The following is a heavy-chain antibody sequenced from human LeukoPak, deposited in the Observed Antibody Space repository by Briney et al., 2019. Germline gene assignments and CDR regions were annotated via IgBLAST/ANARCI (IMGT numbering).Heavy chain of an antibody. J-gene: IGHJ3*01. V-gene: IGHV3-30*09. Sequence: PGGSLRLSCAASGFTFSSYAMHWVRQAPGKGLEGVAVISYDGSNKYYADSVKGRFAISRDNSKNTLYLQMNSLRAEDTAVYYCARDNGYGDYPDAFDFWGQGTMVTVSS. CDR1: GFTFSSYA. CDR3: ARDNGYGDYPDAFDF. D-gene: IGHD4-17*01. CDR2: ISYDGSNK.